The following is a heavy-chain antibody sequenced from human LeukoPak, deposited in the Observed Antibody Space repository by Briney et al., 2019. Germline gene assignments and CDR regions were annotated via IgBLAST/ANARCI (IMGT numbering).Heavy chain of an antibody. CDR1: GFTFSTYG. V-gene: IGHV3-33*01. D-gene: IGHD5-18*01. CDR2: VWHDGSNE. J-gene: IGHJ4*02. CDR3: ARDRTDTAMAYYFDY. Sequence: PGRSLRLSCAASGFTFSTYGMHWVRQAPGKGLEWVADVWHDGSNENYADSVKGRFTISRDNSKNTLYLQMNSLRAEDTAVYYCARDRTDTAMAYYFDYWGQGTLVTVSS.